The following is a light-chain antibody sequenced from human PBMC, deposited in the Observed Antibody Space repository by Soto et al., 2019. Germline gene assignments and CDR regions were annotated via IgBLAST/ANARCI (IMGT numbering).Light chain of an antibody. V-gene: IGKV3-20*01. CDR3: QQFGSSPGFT. CDR2: GAS. J-gene: IGKJ3*01. CDR1: QSINSRY. Sequence: EIVLTHSPGTLSLSPGERATLSCRASQSINSRYLAWYQQKPGQAPRLLIYGASSRATGIQDRFSGSGSGTDFTLTISRLEPEDFAVYYCQQFGSSPGFTFGPGTKVDIK.